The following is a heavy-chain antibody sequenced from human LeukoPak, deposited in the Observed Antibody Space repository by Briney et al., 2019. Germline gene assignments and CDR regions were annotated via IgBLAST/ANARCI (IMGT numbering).Heavy chain of an antibody. D-gene: IGHD3-22*01. CDR1: GGTFSSYA. V-gene: IGHV1-69*04. CDR2: IIPILGIA. J-gene: IGHJ4*02. Sequence: GASVKVSCKASGGTFSSYAISWVRQAPGQGLEWMGRIIPILGIANYAQKFQGRVTITADKSTSTAYMELSSLRSEDTAVYYCARHYYYDSSGYSYVPPLDYWGQGTLVTVSS. CDR3: ARHYYYDSSGYSYVPPLDY.